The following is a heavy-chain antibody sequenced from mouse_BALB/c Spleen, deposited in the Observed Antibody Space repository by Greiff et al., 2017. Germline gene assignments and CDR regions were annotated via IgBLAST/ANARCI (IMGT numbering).Heavy chain of an antibody. V-gene: IGHV5-6-5*01. CDR2: ISSGGST. Sequence: EVQLVESGGGLVKPGGSLKLSCAASGFTFSSYAMSWVRQTPEKRLEWVASISSGGSTYYPDSVKGRFTISRDNARNILYLQMSSLRTEDTAMYYCARGGTATAWFAYWGQGTLVTVSA. CDR1: GFTFSSYA. J-gene: IGHJ3*01. CDR3: ARGGTATAWFAY. D-gene: IGHD1-2*01.